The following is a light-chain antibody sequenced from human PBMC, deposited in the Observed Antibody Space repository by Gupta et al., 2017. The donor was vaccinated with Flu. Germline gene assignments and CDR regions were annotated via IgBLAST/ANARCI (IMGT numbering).Light chain of an antibody. CDR2: MAS. CDR1: QTISPW. V-gene: IGKV1-5*03. CDR3: PQESSHPWA. J-gene: IGKJ1*01. Sequence: DIQLTQSPSTLSASVGDRVTITCRARQTISPWLGWYQQRPGKAPMLLIYMASTLDSGVPSRFSGSGFGTDFTLTISSRQPDDFATYYCPQESSHPWAFGQGTKVEVK.